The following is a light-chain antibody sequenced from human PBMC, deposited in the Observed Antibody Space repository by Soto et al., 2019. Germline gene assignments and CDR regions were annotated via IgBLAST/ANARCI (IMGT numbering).Light chain of an antibody. Sequence: IVMTQSPATLSVSPGDRATLSCRASQSVSSNFAWYQQKPGQAPRLLIYGASTRATGIPARFSGSVSGTEFTLTISSLQSEDFAVYYCQQYNNWPGTFGQGTKVDIK. CDR1: QSVSSN. CDR2: GAS. V-gene: IGKV3-15*01. CDR3: QQYNNWPGT. J-gene: IGKJ1*01.